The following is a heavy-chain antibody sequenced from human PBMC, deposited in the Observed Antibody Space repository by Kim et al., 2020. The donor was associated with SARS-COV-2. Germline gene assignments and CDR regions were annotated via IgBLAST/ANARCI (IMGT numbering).Heavy chain of an antibody. D-gene: IGHD3-16*02. V-gene: IGHV4-39*01. CDR2: FYYRGST. CDR3: ARVIRPGWYFDL. CDR1: GGSISDNNYY. J-gene: IGHJ2*01. Sequence: SETLSLTCTVSGGSISDNNYYWGCIRQPPGKGLEWIGNFYYRGSTHYNPSLKRRVTISVDTSKNQLSLNLSSVTAADTAAYYCARVIRPGWYFDLWGRGT.